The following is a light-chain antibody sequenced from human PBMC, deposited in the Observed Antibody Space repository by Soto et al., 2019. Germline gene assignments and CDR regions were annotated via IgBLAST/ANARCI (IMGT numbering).Light chain of an antibody. CDR2: AAS. J-gene: IGKJ1*01. Sequence: DIRITQSPSTLSASVGDRVTITCRASQSISSWLAWYQQKPGHSPKLLIYAASTLQSGVPSRFSGSVSGTDFALTISSLQPEDVGTYYCQKYNSAPLTFGQGTKVDIK. CDR1: QSISSW. V-gene: IGKV1-27*01. CDR3: QKYNSAPLT.